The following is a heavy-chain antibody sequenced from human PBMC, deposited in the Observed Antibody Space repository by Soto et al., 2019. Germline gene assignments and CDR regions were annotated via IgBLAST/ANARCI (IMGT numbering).Heavy chain of an antibody. CDR3: TRSRQVGPSTFFDS. D-gene: IGHD1-26*01. V-gene: IGHV1-3*01. CDR2: INAGNGNT. Sequence: ASVKVSCKASGYTFTSYAMHWVRQAPGQRLEWMGWINAGNGNTKYSQKFQGRVTMTRDTSTSTLYLEVSSLRSEDTAVYFCTRSRQVGPSTFFDSWGQGALVTVSS. CDR1: GYTFTSYA. J-gene: IGHJ4*02.